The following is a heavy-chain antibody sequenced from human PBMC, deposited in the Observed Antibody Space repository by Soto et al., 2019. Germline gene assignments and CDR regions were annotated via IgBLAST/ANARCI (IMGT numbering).Heavy chain of an antibody. CDR1: GFTFSSYS. D-gene: IGHD6-19*01. CDR2: ISSSSSTI. CDR3: ARDPIQISGWSIRYYYGMDV. V-gene: IGHV3-48*02. J-gene: IGHJ6*02. Sequence: GGSLRLSCAASGFTFSSYSMNWVRQAPGKGLEWVSYISSSSSTIYYADSVKGRFTISRDNAKNSLYLQMNSLRDEDTAVYYCARDPIQISGWSIRYYYGMDVWGQGTTVTVSS.